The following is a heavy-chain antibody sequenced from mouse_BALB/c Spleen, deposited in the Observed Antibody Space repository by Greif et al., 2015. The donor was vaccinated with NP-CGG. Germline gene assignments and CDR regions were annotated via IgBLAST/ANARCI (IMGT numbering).Heavy chain of an antibody. CDR3: ARTYYGNYWYFDV. CDR2: ISYSGST. J-gene: IGHJ1*01. D-gene: IGHD2-10*01. V-gene: IGHV3-8*02. Sequence: EVMLVESGPSLVKPSQTLSLTCSVTGDSITSGYWNWIRKFPGNKLEYMGYISYSGSTYYNPSLKSRISITRDTSKNQYYLQLNSVTTEDTATYYCARTYYGNYWYFDVWGAGTTVTVSS. CDR1: GDSITSGY.